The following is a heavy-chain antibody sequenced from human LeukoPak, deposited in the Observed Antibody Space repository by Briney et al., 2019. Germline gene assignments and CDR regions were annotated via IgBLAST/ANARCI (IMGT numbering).Heavy chain of an antibody. CDR1: GFTFHGYG. D-gene: IGHD5-12*01. CDR3: TRDVPPEAERGYSGYDGGNWFDP. Sequence: TGGSLRLSCTASGFTFHGYGMSWFRQAPGKGLQWVGFIRSGIYGGTTEYAASVKGRFTISRDDSKSIAYLQMNSLKTEDTAVYYCTRDVPPEAERGYSGYDGGNWFDPWGQGTLVTVSS. V-gene: IGHV3-49*03. J-gene: IGHJ5*02. CDR2: IRSGIYGGTT.